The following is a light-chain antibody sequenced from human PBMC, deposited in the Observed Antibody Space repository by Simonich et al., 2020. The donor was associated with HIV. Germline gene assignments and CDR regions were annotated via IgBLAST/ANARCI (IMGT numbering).Light chain of an antibody. Sequence: DIQMTHPPSSLSASVRDTVTITCRASKSISSWLAWYQQKPGKAPKILIYKASSLDSGVPSRISGSVSGTDFTFTISSLQPEDIAAYYCKQYDRRPLTFGGGSKVEIK. J-gene: IGKJ4*01. CDR3: KQYDRRPLT. CDR2: KAS. CDR1: KSISSW. V-gene: IGKV1-5*03.